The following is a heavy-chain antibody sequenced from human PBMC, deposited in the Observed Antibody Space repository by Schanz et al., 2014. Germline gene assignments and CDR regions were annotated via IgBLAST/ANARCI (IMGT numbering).Heavy chain of an antibody. Sequence: QVQLVESGGGVVQPGGSLRLSCAASGFTFSSYGMHWVRQAPGKGLEWVTFIRFDGSDKYYADSVKGRFSVSRDNSKNTQYLQMNSLRADDTAVYYCAKDQLANYRGSGYNWFDPWGQGTLVTVSS. CDR1: GFTFSSYG. CDR2: IRFDGSDK. V-gene: IGHV3-30*02. D-gene: IGHD3-10*01. J-gene: IGHJ5*02. CDR3: AKDQLANYRGSGYNWFDP.